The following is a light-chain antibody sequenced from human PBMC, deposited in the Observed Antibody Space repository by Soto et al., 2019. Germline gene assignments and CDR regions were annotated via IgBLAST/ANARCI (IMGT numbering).Light chain of an antibody. CDR2: RAS. V-gene: IGKV3D-20*02. J-gene: IGKJ5*01. CDR3: QQHNDWPT. CDR1: QSLSGNY. Sequence: NVLTQSPGTLSLSPGERATLSCRASQSLSGNYLAWYQQKPGQAPRVLIYRASIRATGISDRFSGSGSGTDFTLTISSLQPEDFAVYYCQQHNDWPTFGQGTRLEIK.